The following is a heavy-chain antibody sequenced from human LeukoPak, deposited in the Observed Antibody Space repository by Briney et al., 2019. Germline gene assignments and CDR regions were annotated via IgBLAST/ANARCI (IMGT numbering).Heavy chain of an antibody. CDR3: ASGVKDYYDSSGYPNDAFDI. D-gene: IGHD3-22*01. CDR2: IYTSGST. V-gene: IGHV4-4*07. CDR1: GGSISSYY. Sequence: SETLSLTCTVSGGSISSYYWSWIRQPAGQGLEWIGRIYTSGSTNYNPSRKSRVTMSVDTSKNQFSLKLSSVTAADTAVYYCASGVKDYYDSSGYPNDAFDIWGQGTMVTVSS. J-gene: IGHJ3*02.